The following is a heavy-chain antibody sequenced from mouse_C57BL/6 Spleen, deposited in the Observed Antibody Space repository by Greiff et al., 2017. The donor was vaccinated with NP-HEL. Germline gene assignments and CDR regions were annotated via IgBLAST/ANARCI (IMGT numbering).Heavy chain of an antibody. D-gene: IGHD1-1*01. CDR3: ARNYGSSYFDY. V-gene: IGHV1-63*01. CDR2: IYPGGGYT. J-gene: IGHJ2*01. CDR1: GYTFTNYW. Sequence: QVHVQQSGAELVRPGTSVKMSCKASGYTFTNYWIGWAKQRPGHGLEWIGDIYPGGGYTNYNEKFKGKATLTADKSSSTAYMQFSSLTSEDSAIYYCARNYGSSYFDYWGQGTTLTVSS.